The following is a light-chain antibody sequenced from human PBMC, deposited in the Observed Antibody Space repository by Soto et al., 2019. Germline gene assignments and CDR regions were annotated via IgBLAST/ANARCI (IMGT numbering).Light chain of an antibody. J-gene: IGKJ2*01. CDR3: QQYNNWLET. Sequence: EIVMTQSPATLSVSPGERATLSCRASQSVSSNLAWYQQKPGQAPRLLIYGASTRATGIPARFSGSGSGTEFTLTISRLQSEDFAVYYCQQYNNWLETFGQGTKLEIK. CDR1: QSVSSN. V-gene: IGKV3-15*01. CDR2: GAS.